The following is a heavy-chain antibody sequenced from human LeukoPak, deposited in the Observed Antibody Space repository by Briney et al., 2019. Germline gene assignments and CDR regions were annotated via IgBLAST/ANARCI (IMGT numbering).Heavy chain of an antibody. Sequence: SETLSLPCTVSRGSIRNYYWSWVRQAPGKGLEWIGYIYSSGSTNYNPSLKSRVSISIDTSKNQFSLRLTSVIPADTAVYYCARETVIASSYDYWGQGILVIVSS. CDR1: RGSIRNYY. J-gene: IGHJ4*02. V-gene: IGHV4-59*01. CDR2: IYSSGST. CDR3: ARETVIASSYDY. D-gene: IGHD2-21*01.